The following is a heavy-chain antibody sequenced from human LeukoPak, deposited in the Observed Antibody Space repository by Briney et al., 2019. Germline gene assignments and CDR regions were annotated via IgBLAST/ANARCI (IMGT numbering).Heavy chain of an antibody. CDR2: IYYSGST. J-gene: IGHJ4*02. V-gene: IGHV4-39*01. D-gene: IGHD3-10*01. CDR3: ASLLWFGELNFDY. Sequence: SETLSLTCTVSGGSISSSSYYWGWIRQPPGKGLEWIGSIYYSGSTYYNPSLKSRVTISVDTSKNQFSLKLSSVTAADTAVYYCASLLWFGELNFDYWGQGTLVTVSP. CDR1: GGSISSSSYY.